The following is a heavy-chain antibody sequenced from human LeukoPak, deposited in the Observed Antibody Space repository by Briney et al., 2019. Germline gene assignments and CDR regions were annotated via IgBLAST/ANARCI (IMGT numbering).Heavy chain of an antibody. D-gene: IGHD3-22*01. CDR1: GVSFSGYY. V-gene: IGHV4-34*01. CDR2: INHSGST. Sequence: SETLSLTCAVYGVSFSGYYWSWIRQPPGKGLEWIGEINHSGSTNYNPSLKSRVTISVDTSKNQFSLKLSSVTAADTAVYYCARGPQYYYDSSGYYYGEDYWGQGTLVTVSS. J-gene: IGHJ4*02. CDR3: ARGPQYYYDSSGYYYGEDY.